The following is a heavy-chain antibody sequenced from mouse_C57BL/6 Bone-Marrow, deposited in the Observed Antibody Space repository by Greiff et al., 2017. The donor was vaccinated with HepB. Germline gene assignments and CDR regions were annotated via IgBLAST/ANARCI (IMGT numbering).Heavy chain of an antibody. V-gene: IGHV1-5*01. J-gene: IGHJ1*03. CDR2: IYPGNSDT. D-gene: IGHD1-1*01. Sequence: VQLKQSGTVLARPGASVKMSCKTSGYTFTSYWMHWVKQRPGQGLEWIGAIYPGNSDTSYNQKFKGKAKLTAVTSASTAYMELSSLTNEDSAVYYCTTYYGSPSYWYFDVWGTGTTVTVSS. CDR3: TTYYGSPSYWYFDV. CDR1: GYTFTSYW.